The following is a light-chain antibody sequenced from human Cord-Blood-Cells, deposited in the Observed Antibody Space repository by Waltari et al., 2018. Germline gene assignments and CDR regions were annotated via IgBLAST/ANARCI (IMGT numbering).Light chain of an antibody. V-gene: IGKV1-39*01. CDR3: QRGYSTLTT. CDR2: DAS. CDR1: QSISSY. J-gene: IGKJ5*01. Sequence: DSQISQSAFSLSASVGDRVTITCRASQSISSYLNWYQQKPGKAPKLLIYDASSLQSGGPARLSGGGSETDLTLTVGSLLHEDLATYDCQRGYSTLTTSAQGTRLEIK.